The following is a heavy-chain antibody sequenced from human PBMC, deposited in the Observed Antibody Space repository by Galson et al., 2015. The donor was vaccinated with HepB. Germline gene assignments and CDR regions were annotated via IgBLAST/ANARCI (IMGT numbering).Heavy chain of an antibody. J-gene: IGHJ3*01. CDR1: GFIFSTSW. CDR3: ARAERTISSFG. D-gene: IGHD3-3*01. V-gene: IGHV3-7*01. CDR2: IKEDGSEK. Sequence: SLRLSCAASGFIFSTSWMRWARQAPGKGPEWVASIKEDGSEKYYVDSVKGRFTISRDNAKNSLYLEMNSLRAEDTAVYYCARAERTISSFGWGQGTRVTVSS.